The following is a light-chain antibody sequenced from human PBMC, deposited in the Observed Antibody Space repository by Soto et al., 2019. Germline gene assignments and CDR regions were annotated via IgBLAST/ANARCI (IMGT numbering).Light chain of an antibody. CDR3: QQYDKESWT. CDR1: QSITTW. J-gene: IGKJ1*01. V-gene: IGKV1-5*03. Sequence: DIQMTQSPSTLSASVGDRVIITCRASQSITTWLAWYQQKPGKAPNLLIYNASTLKSGVPSRFSGSGSGTEFTRTISSLQPDDFATYSCQQYDKESWTFGQGTKVEIK. CDR2: NAS.